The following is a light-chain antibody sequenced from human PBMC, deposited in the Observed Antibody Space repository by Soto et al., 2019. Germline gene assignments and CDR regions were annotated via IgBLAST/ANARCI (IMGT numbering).Light chain of an antibody. V-gene: IGKV3-15*01. Sequence: VMTQSPAALSVSPGERATLSCRASQSVNSNLAWYQQKAGQAPRLLLYRGSTRASGIPARFSGSASGTEFTLIISSLQSEDAAVYYCQQYNEWPLTFGGGTKVEIK. J-gene: IGKJ4*01. CDR2: RGS. CDR1: QSVNSN. CDR3: QQYNEWPLT.